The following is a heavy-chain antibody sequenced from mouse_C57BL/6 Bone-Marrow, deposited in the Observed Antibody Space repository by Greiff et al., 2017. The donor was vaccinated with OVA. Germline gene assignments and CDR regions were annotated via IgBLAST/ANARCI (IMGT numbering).Heavy chain of an antibody. Sequence: QVQLQQPGAELVRPGTSVKLSCKASGYTFTNYWMNWVKQRPGQGLEWIGVIAPSDSYINYNQKFKGRATLSVDTSSSTADMHLSSLTSKDSAVYYSAHYGSRLDLHYWGQGTALTVSS. CDR1: GYTFTNYW. V-gene: IGHV1-59*01. CDR2: IAPSDSYI. CDR3: AHYGSRLDLHY. J-gene: IGHJ2*01. D-gene: IGHD1-1*01.